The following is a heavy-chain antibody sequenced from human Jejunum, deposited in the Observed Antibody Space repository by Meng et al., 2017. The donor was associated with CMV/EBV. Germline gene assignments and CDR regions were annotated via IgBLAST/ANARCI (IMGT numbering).Heavy chain of an antibody. Sequence: QGQGVVYGGGVVQPGGSLRLSCASSGFTFSYDGMYWVRQAPAKGLEWVAYIRFDGGNKQYADSVKGRFTISRDNSKNTLYLQMNSLTFEDTAVYYCATGNQIRQLSDWGRGTLVTVSS. CDR1: GFTFSYDG. J-gene: IGHJ4*02. CDR3: ATGNQIRQLSD. V-gene: IGHV3-30*02. CDR2: IRFDGGNK. D-gene: IGHD1-1*01.